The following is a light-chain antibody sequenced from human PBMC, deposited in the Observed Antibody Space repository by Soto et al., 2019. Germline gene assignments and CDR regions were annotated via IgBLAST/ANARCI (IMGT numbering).Light chain of an antibody. CDR3: QQRQYWPPIT. CDR1: LDVNSY. CDR2: DAS. V-gene: IGKV3-11*01. J-gene: IGKJ5*01. Sequence: VLTQSPATLSLSPGERATLSCRASLDVNSYLAWYQQKPGQAPRLLIYDASNRAAGIPARFSGSGSGTDFTLTISSLEPEDFAIYYCQQRQYWPPITFGQGTRLEIK.